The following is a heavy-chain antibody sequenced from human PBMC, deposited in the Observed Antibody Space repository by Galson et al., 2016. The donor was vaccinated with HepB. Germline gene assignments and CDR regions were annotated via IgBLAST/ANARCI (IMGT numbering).Heavy chain of an antibody. D-gene: IGHD4-23*01. V-gene: IGHV3-30-3*01. J-gene: IGHJ5*02. CDR2: TSYDGNNK. CDR3: ARDKGGRRWVGCCYP. CDR1: GFTFSSYA. Sequence: SLRLSCAASGFTFSSYAMHWVRQAPGKGLEWMAATSYDGNNKYYADSVKGRFTIARDNSKNTLYLQMNSLRAEDTAVYYCARDKGGRRWVGCCYPWGQGTLVTVSS.